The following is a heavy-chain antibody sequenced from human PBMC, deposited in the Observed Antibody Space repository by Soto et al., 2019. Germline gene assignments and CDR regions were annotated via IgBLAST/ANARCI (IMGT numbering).Heavy chain of an antibody. CDR3: AKAGGYDILTGYRNRFDP. J-gene: IGHJ5*02. CDR2: ISGGGGST. D-gene: IGHD3-9*01. Sequence: EVQLLESGGGLVQPGGSLRLSCAASGFTFTSYAMSWVRQAPGKGLEWVSGISGGGGSTYYADSVKGRFTISRDNSKNTLYLQMNGLRAEDTAVYYCAKAGGYDILTGYRNRFDPWGQGTLVTVSS. V-gene: IGHV3-23*01. CDR1: GFTFTSYA.